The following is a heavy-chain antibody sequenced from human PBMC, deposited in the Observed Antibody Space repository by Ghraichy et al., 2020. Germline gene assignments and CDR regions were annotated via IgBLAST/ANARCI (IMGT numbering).Heavy chain of an antibody. CDR3: ASCFIAAAGTGYFDY. J-gene: IGHJ4*02. D-gene: IGHD6-13*01. V-gene: IGHV4-59*01. CDR2: IYYSGST. Sequence: SQTLSLTCTVSGGSISSYYWSWIRQPPGKGLEWIGYIYYSGSTNYNPSLKSRVTISVDTSKNQFSLKLSSVTAADTAVHYCASCFIAAAGTGYFDYWGQGTLVTVSS. CDR1: GGSISSYY.